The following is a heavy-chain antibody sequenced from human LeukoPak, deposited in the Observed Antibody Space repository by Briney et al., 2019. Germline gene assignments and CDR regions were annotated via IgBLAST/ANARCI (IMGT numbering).Heavy chain of an antibody. Sequence: GGSLRLSCAASGFTFSKYRMHWVRQAPGKGLVWISRINNDGSGIIYADSVKGRFSISRDNAKDTLYLQMNSLRVEDTAVYFCASQSYCDSGGCYRWFDPWGQGTLVTVSS. CDR1: GFTFSKYR. D-gene: IGHD2-21*02. CDR2: INNDGSGI. CDR3: ASQSYCDSGGCYRWFDP. V-gene: IGHV3-74*01. J-gene: IGHJ5*02.